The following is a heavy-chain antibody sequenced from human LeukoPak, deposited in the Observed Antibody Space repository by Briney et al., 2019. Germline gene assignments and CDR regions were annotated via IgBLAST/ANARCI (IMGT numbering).Heavy chain of an antibody. V-gene: IGHV3-33*06. J-gene: IGHJ4*02. Sequence: GGSLRLSCVPSGFSFRSYGMHCVRQAPGKGLEWVAIIWFDGSNKYYTDSVKGRFTISRDNSTTTLYLQMNSLRAADAAVSDYANLSYGSYSPDVDYWGQGTLVTVSS. CDR1: GFSFRSYG. CDR2: IWFDGSNK. CDR3: ANLSYGSYSPDVDY. D-gene: IGHD1-26*01.